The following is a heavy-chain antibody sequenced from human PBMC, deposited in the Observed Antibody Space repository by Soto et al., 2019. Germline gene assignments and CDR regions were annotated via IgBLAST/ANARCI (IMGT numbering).Heavy chain of an antibody. CDR1: GFTFSSYA. CDR2: ISYDGSNK. J-gene: IGHJ3*02. D-gene: IGHD2-2*01. CDR3: ARDYGLQLPTPFAFDI. Sequence: PGGSLRLSCAASGFTFSSYAMHWVRQAPGKGLEWVAVISYDGSNKYYADSVKGRFTISRDNSKNTLYLQMNSLRAEDTAVYYCARDYGLQLPTPFAFDIWGQGTMVTVSS. V-gene: IGHV3-30-3*01.